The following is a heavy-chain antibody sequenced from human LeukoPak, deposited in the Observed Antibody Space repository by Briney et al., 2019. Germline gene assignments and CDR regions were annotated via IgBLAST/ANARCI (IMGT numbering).Heavy chain of an antibody. Sequence: PSETLSLTCAVYDGSFSAYYWSWIRRPPGNGLEWMGEINHRGNTNYNPSLKSQVTISVDTSKNQFSLKLSSVTAADTAVYSCPRGGTMIEGYYYFDVWDKGTTVTVSS. D-gene: IGHD3-22*01. CDR1: DGSFSAYY. CDR3: PRGGTMIEGYYYFDV. V-gene: IGHV4-34*01. J-gene: IGHJ6*03. CDR2: INHRGNT.